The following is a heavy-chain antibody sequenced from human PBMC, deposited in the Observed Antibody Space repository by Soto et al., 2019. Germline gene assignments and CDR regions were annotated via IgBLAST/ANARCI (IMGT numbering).Heavy chain of an antibody. CDR1: GFTFSSYA. CDR3: AKCPVPAATNFDY. J-gene: IGHJ4*02. V-gene: IGHV3-23*01. CDR2: ISGSGGST. D-gene: IGHD2-2*01. Sequence: SLRLSCAASGFTFSSYAMSWVRQAPGKGLEWVSAISGSGGSTYYADSVKGRFTISRDNSKNTLYLQMNSLRAEGTAVYYCAKCPVPAATNFDYWGQGTLVTVSS.